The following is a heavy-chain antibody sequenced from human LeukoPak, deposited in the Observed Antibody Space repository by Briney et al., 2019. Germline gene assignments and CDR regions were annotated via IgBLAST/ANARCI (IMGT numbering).Heavy chain of an antibody. D-gene: IGHD5-24*01. CDR1: GGSMSNNY. CDR2: IFYSGST. J-gene: IGHJ4*02. CDR3: ARLGNRDGYNYYFDY. Sequence: SETLSLTCTVSGGSMSNNYWSWIRQPPGKGLEWIGYIFYSGSTNYNPSLKSRVTISVDTSKNQFSLKLSSVTAADTAVYYCARLGNRDGYNYYFDYWGQGTLVTVPS. V-gene: IGHV4-59*08.